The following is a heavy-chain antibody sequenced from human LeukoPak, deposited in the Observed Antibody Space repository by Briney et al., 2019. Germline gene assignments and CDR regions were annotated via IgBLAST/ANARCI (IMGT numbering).Heavy chain of an antibody. D-gene: IGHD2-2*01. V-gene: IGHV1-2*02. CDR1: GYTFTGYY. CDR2: INPNSGGT. CDR3: ARDQWDIVVVPAAHNWFDP. J-gene: IGHJ5*02. Sequence: ASVKVSCKASGYTFTGYYMHWVRQAPGQGLEWMGWINPNSGGTNYAQKFQGRVTMTRDTSISTAYMELSRLRSDDTAVYYCARDQWDIVVVPAAHNWFDPWGQGTLVTVPS.